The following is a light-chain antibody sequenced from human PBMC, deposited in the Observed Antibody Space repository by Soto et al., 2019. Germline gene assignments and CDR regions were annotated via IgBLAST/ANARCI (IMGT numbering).Light chain of an antibody. CDR3: NSWTRSSTYI. CDR1: SSDVGAYNY. Sequence: QSALTQPASVSGSPGQSITISCTGTSSDVGAYNYVTWHQQHPGKVPKLIIYEVSNRPSGVSDRFSGSKSGNTASLTISGPQAEDEADYYCNSWTRSSTYIFGTGTKSPS. J-gene: IGLJ1*01. CDR2: EVS. V-gene: IGLV2-14*01.